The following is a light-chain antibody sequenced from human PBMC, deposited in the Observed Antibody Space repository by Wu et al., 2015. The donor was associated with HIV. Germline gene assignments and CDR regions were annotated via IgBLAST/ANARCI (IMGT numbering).Light chain of an antibody. V-gene: IGKV1-5*03. Sequence: SVGDRVTITCRASQSISTWLAWYQQKPGKAPKLLIYKASTLESGVPSRFSGSGSGTEFTLTISSLQPDDFANYYCQQYNSDSWTFGQGTKVEVK. CDR2: KAS. J-gene: IGKJ1*01. CDR1: QSISTW. CDR3: QQYNSDSWT.